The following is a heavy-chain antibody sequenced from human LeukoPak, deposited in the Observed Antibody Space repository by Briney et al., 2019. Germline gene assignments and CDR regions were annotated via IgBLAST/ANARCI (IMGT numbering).Heavy chain of an antibody. CDR1: GGSISSSSYC. CDR2: IYYSGST. V-gene: IGHV4-39*01. CDR3: ARLASSSRPNDLPYFDY. D-gene: IGHD6-13*01. J-gene: IGHJ4*02. Sequence: SSETLSLTCTVSGGSISSSSYCWGWIRQPPGKGLEWIGSIYYSGSTYYNPSLKSRVTISVDTSKNQFSLKLSSVTAADTAVYYCARLASSSRPNDLPYFDYWGQGTLVTVSS.